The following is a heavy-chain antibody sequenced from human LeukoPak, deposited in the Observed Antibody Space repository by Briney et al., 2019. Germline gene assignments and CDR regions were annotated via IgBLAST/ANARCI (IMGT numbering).Heavy chain of an antibody. CDR1: GYTFTSYY. CDR3: ARVRASGAFAI. V-gene: IGHV1-46*01. CDR2: INPSGGST. D-gene: IGHD3-10*01. J-gene: IGHJ3*02. Sequence: ASVKVFCKASGYTFTSYYMHWVRQAPRQGLEWMGIINPSGGSTSYAQKFQGRVTMTRDTSTSTVYMELSSLRSEDTAVYYCARVRASGAFAIWGQGTMVTVSS.